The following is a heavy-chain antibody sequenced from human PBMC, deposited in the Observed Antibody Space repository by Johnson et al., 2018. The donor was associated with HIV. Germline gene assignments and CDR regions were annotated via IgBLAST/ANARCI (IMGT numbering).Heavy chain of an antibody. CDR2: MSYDGSNK. Sequence: VQLVESGGGLVRPGGSLRLSCAASGFTFSNYGLHWVRQAPGKGLEWVALMSYDGSNKYTADSVKGRFTISRYTSKNTLYLQMNSLKTEDTAVYYCTTEFYDVCGGGYDAFDIWGQGTMVTVSS. CDR3: TTEFYDVCGGGYDAFDI. D-gene: IGHD3-3*01. V-gene: IGHV3-30*03. J-gene: IGHJ3*02. CDR1: GFTFSNYG.